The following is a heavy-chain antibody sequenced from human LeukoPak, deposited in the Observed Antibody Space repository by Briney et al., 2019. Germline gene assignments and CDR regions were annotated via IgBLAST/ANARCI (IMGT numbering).Heavy chain of an antibody. Sequence: GGSLRLSCAASGFTFDDYAMGWVRQAPGKGLEWVSGINWNGGSTHYADSVKGRFTISRDNSKNTLYLQMNSLRAEDAAVYYCAKDSKIVGATFRSYHYMDVWGKGTAVTVSS. CDR1: GFTFDDYA. CDR2: INWNGGST. J-gene: IGHJ6*03. V-gene: IGHV3-20*04. CDR3: AKDSKIVGATFRSYHYMDV. D-gene: IGHD1-26*01.